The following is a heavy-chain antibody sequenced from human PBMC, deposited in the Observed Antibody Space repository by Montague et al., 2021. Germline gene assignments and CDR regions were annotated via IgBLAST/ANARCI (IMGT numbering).Heavy chain of an antibody. D-gene: IGHD2-21*01. Sequence: SLRLSCAASGFTFSNYWMSWVRQAPGKGLEWVANIKQDGSEKHYVDSVRGRFTISRDNAKTSLYLQMNSLRAEDTAVYSCARDQGQGYCGGDCYVGLDYWGQGTLVTVSS. CDR3: ARDQGQGYCGGDCYVGLDY. CDR2: IKQDGSEK. J-gene: IGHJ4*02. V-gene: IGHV3-7*01. CDR1: GFTFSNYW.